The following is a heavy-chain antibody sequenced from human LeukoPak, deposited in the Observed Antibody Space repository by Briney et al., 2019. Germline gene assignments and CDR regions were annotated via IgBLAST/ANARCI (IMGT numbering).Heavy chain of an antibody. CDR2: TYYRSKWYN. CDR1: GDSVSSNSAA. V-gene: IGHV6-1*01. J-gene: IGHJ4*02. CDR3: ARGEVFDY. Sequence: RSQNLSLTCAISGDSVSSNSAAWNWIRQSPSRGLEWLGRTYYRSKWYNDYAVSLKSRLTIIPDTSKNQFSLQLTSVTPEDTALYYCARGEVFDYWGQGTLVTVSS.